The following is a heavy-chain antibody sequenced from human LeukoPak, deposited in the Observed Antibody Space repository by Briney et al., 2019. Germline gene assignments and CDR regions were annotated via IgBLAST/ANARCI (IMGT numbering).Heavy chain of an antibody. J-gene: IGHJ3*02. CDR3: TTDDQQQLAFDI. CDR1: GLTFSSYW. Sequence: GGSLRLSCAASGLTFSSYWMSWVRQAPGKGLEWVSAISGSGGSTYYADSVKGRFTISRDNSKNTLYLQMNSLRAEDTAVYYCTTDDQQQLAFDIWGQGTMVTVSS. D-gene: IGHD6-13*01. CDR2: ISGSGGST. V-gene: IGHV3-23*01.